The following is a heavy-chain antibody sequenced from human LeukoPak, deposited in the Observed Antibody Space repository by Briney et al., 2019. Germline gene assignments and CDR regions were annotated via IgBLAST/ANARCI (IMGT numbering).Heavy chain of an antibody. CDR3: ARHPFQYPFDH. J-gene: IGHJ5*02. CDR2: IYHSGHT. V-gene: IGHV4-59*08. D-gene: IGHD2/OR15-2a*01. Sequence: SETLSLTCTVSGASVSSDYWSWIRQSPGKGLEWIGYIYHSGHTMSNPSLKSWVSLSLDTSNNQFSLKLSSVTAADTAVYYCARHPFQYPFDHWGQGTVVSVSS. CDR1: GASVSSDY.